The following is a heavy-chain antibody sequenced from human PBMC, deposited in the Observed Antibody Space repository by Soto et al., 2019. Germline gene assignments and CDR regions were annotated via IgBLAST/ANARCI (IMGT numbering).Heavy chain of an antibody. V-gene: IGHV3-23*01. D-gene: IGHD3-22*01. J-gene: IGHJ4*02. CDR3: VKDDGGYPSTAPH. Sequence: GVSRRRCGAASGITISRGPVSWVRQAPGKGLDWVSGISGSGDRTYYADSAKGRFTISKDIPKNSLSLQLDNLGVEDTAVYFCVKDDGGYPSTAPHWGQGT. CDR2: ISGSGDRT. CDR1: GITISRGP.